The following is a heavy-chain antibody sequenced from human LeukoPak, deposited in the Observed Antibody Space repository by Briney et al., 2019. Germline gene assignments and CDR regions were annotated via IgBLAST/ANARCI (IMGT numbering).Heavy chain of an antibody. CDR2: MYTLGNT. V-gene: IGHV3-66*01. D-gene: IGHD1-26*01. CDR1: GFTVSTNY. J-gene: IGHJ6*03. CDR3: AGYGGSYPYYMDV. Sequence: GGSLRLSCAASGFTVSTNYMTGIRQPPGKGLEWVSVMYTLGNTNYEDSVRGRFTISRDNSKNTLYLQMNSLRAEDTAVYYCAGYGGSYPYYMDVWGKGTTVTISS.